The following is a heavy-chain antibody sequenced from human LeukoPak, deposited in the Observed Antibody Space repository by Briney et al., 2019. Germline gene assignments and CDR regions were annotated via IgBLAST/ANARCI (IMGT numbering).Heavy chain of an antibody. J-gene: IGHJ5*02. V-gene: IGHV4-59*01. D-gene: IGHD5-12*01. CDR1: GGSISSYY. Sequence: ETLSLTCTVSGGSISSYYWSWIRQPPGKGLEWIGYIYYSGSTNYNPSLKSRVTISVDTSKNQFSLKLSSVTAADTAVYFCARGMAAAYDYNWFDPWGQGALVTVSS. CDR2: IYYSGST. CDR3: ARGMAAAYDYNWFDP.